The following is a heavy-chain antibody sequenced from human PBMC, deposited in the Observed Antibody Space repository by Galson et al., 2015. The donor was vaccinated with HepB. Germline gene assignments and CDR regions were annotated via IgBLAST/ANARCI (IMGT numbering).Heavy chain of an antibody. CDR2: INPSGGST. J-gene: IGHJ4*02. CDR1: GYTFTSYY. CDR3: AREKITMARGVIFGY. Sequence: SVKVSCKASGYTFTSYYMHWVRQAPGQGLEWMGIINPSGGSTSYAQKFQGRVTMTRDTSTSTVYMELSSLRSEDTAVYYCAREKITMARGVIFGYWGQGTLVTVSS. V-gene: IGHV1-46*03. D-gene: IGHD3-10*01.